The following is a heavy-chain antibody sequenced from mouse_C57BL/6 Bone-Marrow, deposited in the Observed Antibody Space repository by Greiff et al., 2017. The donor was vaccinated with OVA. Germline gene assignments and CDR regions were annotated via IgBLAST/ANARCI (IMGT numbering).Heavy chain of an antibody. CDR1: GFNITNTY. CDR3: ARGNIGSSFYAMDY. Sequence: EVQLQESVAELVRPGASVKLSCTASGFNITNTYMHWVKQRPEQGLEWIGRIDPASDNTKYDPKFQGKATLTADKSSNTAYLQLSSLPSEDAAVYCCARGNIGSSFYAMDYWGQGTSVTVSA. CDR2: IDPASDNT. D-gene: IGHD1-1*01. V-gene: IGHV14-3*01. J-gene: IGHJ4*01.